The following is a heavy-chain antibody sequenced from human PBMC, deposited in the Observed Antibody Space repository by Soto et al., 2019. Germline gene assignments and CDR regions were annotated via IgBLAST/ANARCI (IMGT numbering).Heavy chain of an antibody. V-gene: IGHV4-59*01. J-gene: IGHJ4*02. CDR1: GGSISSYY. CDR3: AGGGGSPDY. Sequence: PSETLSLTCTVSGGSISSYYWSWIRQPPGKGLEWLGYIYYSGSTNYNPSLKSRVTISVDTSKNQFSLKLSSVTAADTAVYYCAGGGGSPDYWGQGTLVTVSS. CDR2: IYYSGST. D-gene: IGHD1-26*01.